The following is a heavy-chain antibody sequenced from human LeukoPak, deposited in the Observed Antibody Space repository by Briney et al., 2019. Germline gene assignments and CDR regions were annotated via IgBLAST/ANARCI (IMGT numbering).Heavy chain of an antibody. CDR1: GFTFSTYS. D-gene: IGHD1-26*01. V-gene: IGHV3-21*01. J-gene: IGHJ3*02. CDR3: ARTYSGSLDDAFDI. CDR2: ISSSSYI. Sequence: GGSLRLSCSASGFTFSTYSMSWVPQAQGKGLEWVSSISSSSYIYYAGSVKGRFTISRDNAKNSLYLQMNSLRAEDTAVYYCARTYSGSLDDAFDIWGQGTMVTVSS.